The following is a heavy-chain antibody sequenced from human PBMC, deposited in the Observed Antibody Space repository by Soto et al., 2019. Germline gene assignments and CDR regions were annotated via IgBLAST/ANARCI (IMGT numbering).Heavy chain of an antibody. V-gene: IGHV3-15*07. D-gene: IGHD3-22*01. CDR3: TTDPTNTMIAEYYFDD. CDR2: IKSKTDGGTT. CDR1: SVSNAW. J-gene: IGHJ4*02. Sequence: SVSNAWMNWVRQAPGKGLEWVGRIKSKTDGGTTDYAAPVKGRFTISRDDSKNTLYLQMNSLKTEDTAVYYCTTDPTNTMIAEYYFDDWGQGTLVTVSS.